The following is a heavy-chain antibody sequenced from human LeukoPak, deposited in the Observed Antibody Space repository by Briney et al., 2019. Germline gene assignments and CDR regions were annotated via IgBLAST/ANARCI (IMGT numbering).Heavy chain of an antibody. CDR2: VYTSGSP. CDR1: GDSISGYY. Sequence: SETLSLTCTVSGDSISGYYWSWIRQPAGQGLEWIGRVYTSGSPNYNPSLKSRVTMSVDTSNNQFSLRLTSVTAADTAVYYCARSSRNYYGYFDYWGQGTLVTVSS. CDR3: ARSSRNYYGYFDY. D-gene: IGHD1-26*01. J-gene: IGHJ4*02. V-gene: IGHV4-4*07.